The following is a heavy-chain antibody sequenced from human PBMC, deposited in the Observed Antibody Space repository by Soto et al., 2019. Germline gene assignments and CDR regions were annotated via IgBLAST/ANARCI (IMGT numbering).Heavy chain of an antibody. CDR2: IYYSGST. CDR1: GGSISSGGYS. D-gene: IGHD5-18*01. Sequence: SETLSLTCAVSGGSISSGGYSWSWIRQPPGKGLEWIGYIYYSGSTYYNPSLKSRVTISVDTSKNQFSLKLSSVTAADTAVYYCASNSYGYTFYDYRGQGTLVTVSS. V-gene: IGHV4-30-2*05. CDR3: ASNSYGYTFYDY. J-gene: IGHJ4*02.